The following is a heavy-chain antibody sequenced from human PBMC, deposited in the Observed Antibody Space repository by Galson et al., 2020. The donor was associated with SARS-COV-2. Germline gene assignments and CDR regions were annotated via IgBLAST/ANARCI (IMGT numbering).Heavy chain of an antibody. CDR3: AVQGRFWRFDS. CDR2: IHSRGST. J-gene: IGHJ4*02. D-gene: IGHD3-16*01. Sequence: SETLSLTCTVSGDSISSTSYNWGYWGWIRQPPGKGLEWIGSIHSRGSTFYNPSLKSRVTISVDTSKNQFSLNLSSVTAAYTAVYYCAVQGRFWRFDSWGEGTLVTVSS. CDR1: GDSISSTSYNWGY. V-gene: IGHV4-39*01.